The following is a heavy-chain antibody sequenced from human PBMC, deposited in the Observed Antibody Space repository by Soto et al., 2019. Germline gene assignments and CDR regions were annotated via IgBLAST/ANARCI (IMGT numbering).Heavy chain of an antibody. CDR2: IWYDGSNK. CDR1: GFTFSSYG. Sequence: LRLSCAASGFTFSSYGMHWVRQAPGKGLEWVAVIWYDGSNKYYADSVKGRFTISRDNSKNTLYLQMNSLRAEDTAVYYCAREVSIVVVPAAIPRYYYYGVDVWGQGTTVTVSS. V-gene: IGHV3-33*01. CDR3: AREVSIVVVPAAIPRYYYYGVDV. D-gene: IGHD2-2*01. J-gene: IGHJ6*02.